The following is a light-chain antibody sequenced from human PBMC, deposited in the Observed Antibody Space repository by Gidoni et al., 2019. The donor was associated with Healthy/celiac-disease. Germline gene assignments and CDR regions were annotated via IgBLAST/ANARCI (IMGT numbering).Light chain of an antibody. CDR3: QQYGSSPGWT. CDR1: QSVSSSY. V-gene: IGKV3-20*01. CDR2: GAS. Sequence: ELVLTQSPGTLSLSPGERATLSCRASQSVSSSYLAWYQQKPGQAPRLLIYGASSRANGIPDRFSGSGSGTDFTLTISRLEPEDFAVYYCQQYGSSPGWTFGQGNKVEIK. J-gene: IGKJ1*01.